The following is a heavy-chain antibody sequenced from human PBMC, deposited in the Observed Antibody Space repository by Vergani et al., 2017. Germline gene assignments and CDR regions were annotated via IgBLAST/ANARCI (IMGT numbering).Heavy chain of an antibody. D-gene: IGHD2-2*01. J-gene: IGHJ6*02. CDR2: IIPIFGTA. V-gene: IGHV1-69*12. CDR1: GGTFSSYA. Sequence: QVQLVQSGAEVKKPGSSVKVSCKASGGTFSSYAISWVRQAPGQGLEWMGGIIPIFGTANYAQKFQGRVTITADESTSTAYMELSSLISEDTAVYYCARGAYCSSTSCYRRPPYYYYYYGMDVWGQGTTVTVSS. CDR3: ARGAYCSSTSCYRRPPYYYYYYGMDV.